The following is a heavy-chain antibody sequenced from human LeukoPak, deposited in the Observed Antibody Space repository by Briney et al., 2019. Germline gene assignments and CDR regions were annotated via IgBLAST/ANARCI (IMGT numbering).Heavy chain of an antibody. J-gene: IGHJ4*02. CDR3: ARDRWHYY. CDR1: GFTFSSYN. Sequence: GGSLRLSCAASGFTFSSYNMNWARQAPGKGLEWVSSISSSSSYIYYADSVKGRFTISRDSAKNSLFLQMNSLRAEDTAVYYCARDRWHYYWGQGTLVTVSS. D-gene: IGHD2-15*01. CDR2: ISSSSSYI. V-gene: IGHV3-21*01.